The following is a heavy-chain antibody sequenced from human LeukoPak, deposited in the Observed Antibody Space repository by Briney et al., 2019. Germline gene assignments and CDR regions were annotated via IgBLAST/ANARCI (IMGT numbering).Heavy chain of an antibody. D-gene: IGHD2-21*01. CDR2: ISSSSTI. Sequence: PGGSLRLSCAASGFTFSSYSMNWVRQAPGKGLEWVSYISSSSTIYYADSVKGRFTISRDNAKNSLYLQMNSLRAEDTAVYYCARDAMHMAFDIWGQGTMVTVSS. CDR3: ARDAMHMAFDI. V-gene: IGHV3-48*01. J-gene: IGHJ3*02. CDR1: GFTFSSYS.